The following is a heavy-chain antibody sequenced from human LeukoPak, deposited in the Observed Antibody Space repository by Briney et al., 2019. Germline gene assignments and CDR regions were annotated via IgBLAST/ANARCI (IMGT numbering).Heavy chain of an antibody. CDR3: ARAYYDFWSGYWEAGAFDI. D-gene: IGHD3-3*01. CDR1: GGSFSGFY. Sequence: PSETLSLTCAVYGGSFSGFYLSWIRQPPGKGLEWIGEINPSGSTNYNPSLKSRVSILVDTSKNQFSLKLSSVTAADTAVYYCARAYYDFWSGYWEAGAFDIWGQGTMVTVSS. J-gene: IGHJ3*02. V-gene: IGHV4-34*01. CDR2: INPSGST.